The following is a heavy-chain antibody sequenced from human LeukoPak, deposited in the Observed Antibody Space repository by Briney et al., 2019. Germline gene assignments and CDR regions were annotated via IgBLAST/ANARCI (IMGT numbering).Heavy chain of an antibody. CDR3: ARVIAAAGTIWFDP. J-gene: IGHJ5*02. CDR2: IVVGSGNT. V-gene: IGHV1-58*02. CDR1: GFTFTSSA. Sequence: SVKVSCKASGFTFTSSAMQWVRQARGQRLEWIGWIVVGSGNTNYAQKFQERVTITRDMSTSTAYMELSSLRSEDTAVYYCARVIAAAGTIWFDPWGQGTLVTVSS. D-gene: IGHD6-13*01.